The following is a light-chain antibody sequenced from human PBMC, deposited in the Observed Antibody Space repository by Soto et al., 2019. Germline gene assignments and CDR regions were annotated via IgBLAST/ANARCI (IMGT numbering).Light chain of an antibody. CDR3: QQSYSSPQMYT. CDR1: QTISSS. Sequence: DIQMTQSPSSLSASVGDRVTITCRASQTISSSLNWYQQKPGKAPDLLIYAASNLQSGVPSRISGSGSGSDFTLTISSLQPEDFATYYCQQSYSSPQMYTFGQGTRLEIK. V-gene: IGKV1-39*01. J-gene: IGKJ2*01. CDR2: AAS.